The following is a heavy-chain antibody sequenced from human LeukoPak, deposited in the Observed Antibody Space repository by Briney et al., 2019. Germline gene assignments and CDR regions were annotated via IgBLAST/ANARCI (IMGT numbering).Heavy chain of an antibody. CDR3: ARRADYFDY. Sequence: SETLSLTCTVSGGSISSYYWSWIRQPPGKGLEWIGYIYYSGSTNYNPSLKSRVTISVDTSKNQFSRKLSSVTAADTAVYYCARRADYFDYWGQGTLVTVSS. J-gene: IGHJ4*02. V-gene: IGHV4-59*08. CDR1: GGSISSYY. CDR2: IYYSGST.